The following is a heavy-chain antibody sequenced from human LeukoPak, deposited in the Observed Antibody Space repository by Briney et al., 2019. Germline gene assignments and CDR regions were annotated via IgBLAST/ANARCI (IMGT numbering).Heavy chain of an antibody. J-gene: IGHJ4*02. CDR1: GFTFSSYG. CDR2: ISYDGSNK. D-gene: IGHD1-26*01. V-gene: IGHV3-30*03. CDR3: ARDKVLGMLGATFSD. Sequence: PGGSLRLSCAASGFTFSSYGMHWVRQAPGKGLEWVAVISYDGSNKYYADSVKGRFTISRDNSKNTLYLQMNSLRAEDTAVYYCARDKVLGMLGATFSDWGQGTLVTVSS.